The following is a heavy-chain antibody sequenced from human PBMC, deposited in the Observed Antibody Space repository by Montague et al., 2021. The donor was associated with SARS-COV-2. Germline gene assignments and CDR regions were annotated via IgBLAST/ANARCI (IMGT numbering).Heavy chain of an antibody. D-gene: IGHD3-10*01. CDR1: GDSISSTVYY. Sequence: SETLSLTCTVAGDSISSTVYYWGWMRQPPGKRLEWIGTIYHTGITHYNPSLKSRVTLSVDTSKNQLSLNVTSVTAADTAVYFCVRVAWFGELSLADYWGREPWSPSPQ. J-gene: IGHJ4*02. CDR2: IYHTGIT. CDR3: VRVAWFGELSLADY. V-gene: IGHV4-39*07.